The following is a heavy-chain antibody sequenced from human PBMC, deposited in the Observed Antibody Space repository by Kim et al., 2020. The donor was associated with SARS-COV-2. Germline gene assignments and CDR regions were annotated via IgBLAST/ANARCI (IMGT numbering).Heavy chain of an antibody. CDR1: GFTFDNYA. CDR3: AKVSVAGGYYYYGMDV. CDR2: ISASGCYT. V-gene: IGHV3-23*01. J-gene: IGHJ6*02. Sequence: GGSLRLSCAASGFTFDNYAMSWVRQAPGKGLEWVSTISASGCYTYYTDSVKGRFSISRDNSKNTLYLQMNSLRAEDTAGYYCAKVSVAGGYYYYGMDVWGQGTTVTVSS. D-gene: IGHD6-19*01.